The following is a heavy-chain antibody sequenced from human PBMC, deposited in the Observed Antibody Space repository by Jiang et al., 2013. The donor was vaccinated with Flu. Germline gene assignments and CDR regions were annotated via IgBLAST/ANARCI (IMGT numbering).Heavy chain of an antibody. D-gene: IGHD1-26*01. CDR3: ASRGSYYGEIDWFDP. V-gene: IGHV1-58*01. Sequence: QARGQRLEWIGWIVVGSGNTNYAQKFQERVTITRDMSTSTAYMELSSLRSEDTAVYYCASRGSYYGEIDWFDPWGQGTLVTVSS. CDR2: IVVGSGNT. J-gene: IGHJ5*02.